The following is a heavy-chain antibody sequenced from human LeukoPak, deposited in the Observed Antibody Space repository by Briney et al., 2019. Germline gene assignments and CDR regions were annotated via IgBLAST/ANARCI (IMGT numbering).Heavy chain of an antibody. D-gene: IGHD6-13*01. CDR2: INPSGGRT. J-gene: IGHJ3*02. CDR1: GYTFTSFY. Sequence: ASVKVSCKASGYTFTSFYMHWVRLAPGQGLEWMGIINPSGGRTSYAQKFQDRVTVTRDTSTSILYMELRSLRSEDTAVYYCARGGVAASGASDIWGQGTMVTVSS. V-gene: IGHV1-46*01. CDR3: ARGGVAASGASDI.